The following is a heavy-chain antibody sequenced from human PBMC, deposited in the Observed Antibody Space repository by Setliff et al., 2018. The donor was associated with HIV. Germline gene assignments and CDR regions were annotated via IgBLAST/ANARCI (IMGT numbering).Heavy chain of an antibody. J-gene: IGHJ6*02. CDR2: ISGRGGGP. V-gene: IGHV3-23*01. CDR3: AKRGPEQTVAGGRKYYNAMDV. Sequence: ETLSLTCNVPGASISSYYWSWIRQPPGKGLEWVSSISGRGGGPYYAESAKGRFTISRDNSQNTLYLQMNSLRAEDTAVYYCAKRGPEQTVAGGRKYYNAMDVWGQGAAVTVSS. CDR1: GASISSYY. D-gene: IGHD6-19*01.